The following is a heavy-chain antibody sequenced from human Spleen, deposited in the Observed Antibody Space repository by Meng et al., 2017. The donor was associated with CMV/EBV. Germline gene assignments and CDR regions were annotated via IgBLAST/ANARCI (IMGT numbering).Heavy chain of an antibody. CDR3: ARAHIVVLPAASISNWFDP. D-gene: IGHD2-2*01. CDR1: GDSVKTDRKY. Sequence: GSLRLSCTVSGDSVKTDRKYWSWIRQPPGKGLEWIGYIYDSGNTNYNPSLKRRVTLSVDTSKNQFSLRLSSVTTADTAVYYCARAHIVVLPAASISNWFDPWGQGALVTVSS. V-gene: IGHV4-61*01. J-gene: IGHJ5*02. CDR2: IYDSGNT.